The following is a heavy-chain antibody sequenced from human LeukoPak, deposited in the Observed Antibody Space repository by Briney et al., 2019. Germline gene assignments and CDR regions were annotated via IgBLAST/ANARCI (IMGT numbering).Heavy chain of an antibody. J-gene: IGHJ4*02. CDR3: AKSSQQLAFLFDY. Sequence: PGGSLRLSCAASGFTFSSYGMHWVRQAPGKGLEWVAVISYDGSNKYYADSVKGRFTISRDNSKNTLYLQMNSLRAEDTAVYYCAKSSQQLAFLFDYWGQGTLVTVSS. D-gene: IGHD6-13*01. CDR1: GFTFSSYG. V-gene: IGHV3-30*18. CDR2: ISYDGSNK.